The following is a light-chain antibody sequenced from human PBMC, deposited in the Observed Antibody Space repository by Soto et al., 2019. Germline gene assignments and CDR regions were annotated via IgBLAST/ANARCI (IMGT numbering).Light chain of an antibody. J-gene: IGLJ1*01. CDR3: SSYINTSPYV. CDR2: DVS. Sequence: QSVLTQPASVSGSPGQSITISCTGTSSDVGGYNYVSWYQQHPGKAPKLMIYDVSNRPSGVSNRFSGSKSGNTASLTISGLQAEVEADYCGSSYINTSPYVFCSGINAAVL. CDR1: SSDVGGYNY. V-gene: IGLV2-14*01.